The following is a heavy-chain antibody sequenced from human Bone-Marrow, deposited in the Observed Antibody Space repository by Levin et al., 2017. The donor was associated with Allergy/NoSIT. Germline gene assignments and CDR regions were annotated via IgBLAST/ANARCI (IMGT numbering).Heavy chain of an antibody. J-gene: IGHJ5*02. CDR2: INPSGGST. D-gene: IGHD5-24*01. CDR3: ARGHRDGYITGWFDP. Sequence: ASVKVSCKASGYTFTSYYMHWVRQAPGQGLEWMGIINPSGGSTSYAQKFQGRVTMTRDTSTSTVYMELSSLRSEDTAVYYCARGHRDGYITGWFDPWGQGTLVTVSS. V-gene: IGHV1-46*01. CDR1: GYTFTSYY.